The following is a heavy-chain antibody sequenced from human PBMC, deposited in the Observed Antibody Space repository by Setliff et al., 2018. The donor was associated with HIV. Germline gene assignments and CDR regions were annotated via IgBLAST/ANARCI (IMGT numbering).Heavy chain of an antibody. CDR2: IYTSGNT. J-gene: IGHJ4*02. D-gene: IGHD3-3*01. CDR1: GGSITSGSYY. CDR3: ARVRRDDFWTGPFVY. V-gene: IGHV4-61*09. Sequence: SETLSLTCTVSGGSITSGSYYWSWIRQPAGKELECIGHIYTSGNTNYNPSLKSRVTISIDTSKNHFSLKLSSVTAADTAVYYCARVRRDDFWTGPFVYWGQGTLVTVSS.